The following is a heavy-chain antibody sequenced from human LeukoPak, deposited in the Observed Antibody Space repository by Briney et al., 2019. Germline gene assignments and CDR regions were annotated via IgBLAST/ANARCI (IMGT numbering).Heavy chain of an antibody. D-gene: IGHD2-15*01. V-gene: IGHV3-48*01. J-gene: IGHJ5*02. CDR1: GFTFSSHN. Sequence: GGSLRLSCAASGFTFSSHNMVWVRQPPEKGLEWISYISDSSITMYYADSVKGRFTISRDNAKNSLYLQMNSLRAEDTAVYYCARDGGFCSGGFCYRLFDPWGQGTLVTVSS. CDR3: ARDGGFCSGGFCYRLFDP. CDR2: ISDSSITM.